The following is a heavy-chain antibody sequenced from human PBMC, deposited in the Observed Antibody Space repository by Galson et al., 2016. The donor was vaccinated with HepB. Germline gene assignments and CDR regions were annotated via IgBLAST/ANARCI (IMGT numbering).Heavy chain of an antibody. V-gene: IGHV3-7*03. D-gene: IGHD3-10*01. Sequence: SLRLSCAVSGLKFSTYWMTWVHQAPGKGLEWVATINPDGNEKAYVDSVKGRFTMSRDNAKDSLHLQMNSLTAEDTAIYYCARDRLRGVVGSFHPWGQGTLVTVSS. CDR3: ARDRLRGVVGSFHP. J-gene: IGHJ5*02. CDR2: INPDGNEK. CDR1: GLKFSTYW.